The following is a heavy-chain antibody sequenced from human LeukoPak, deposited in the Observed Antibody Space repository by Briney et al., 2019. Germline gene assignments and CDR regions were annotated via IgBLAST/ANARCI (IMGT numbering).Heavy chain of an antibody. D-gene: IGHD6-13*01. CDR2: INHGGST. V-gene: IGHV4-34*01. CDR3: ARGGPGYSSSWYVLYYYYMDV. Sequence: PSETLSLTCAVYGGSFSGYYWSWIRQPPGKGLEWIGEINHGGSTNYNPSLKSRVTISVDTSKNQFSLKLSSVTAADTAVYYCARGGPGYSSSWYVLYYYYMDVWGKGTTVTVSS. J-gene: IGHJ6*03. CDR1: GGSFSGYY.